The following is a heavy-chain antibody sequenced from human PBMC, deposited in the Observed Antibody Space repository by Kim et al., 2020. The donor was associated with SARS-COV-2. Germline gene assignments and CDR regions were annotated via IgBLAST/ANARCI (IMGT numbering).Heavy chain of an antibody. CDR2: IYYSGST. V-gene: IGHV4-59*01. Sequence: SETLSLTCTVSGGSIGTYYWNWIRQPPGKGLEWIGYIYYSGSTNYNPSLKSRVTMSVDSSKNQFSLKLSSVTAADTAVYYCARSSMVRGPRIPLDSWGQGTLVTVSS. CDR3: ARSSMVRGPRIPLDS. CDR1: GGSIGTYY. D-gene: IGHD3-10*01. J-gene: IGHJ4*02.